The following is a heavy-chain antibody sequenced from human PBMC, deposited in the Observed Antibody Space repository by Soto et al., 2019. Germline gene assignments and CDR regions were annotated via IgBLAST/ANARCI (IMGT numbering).Heavy chain of an antibody. CDR3: ARDYFSGWARWFDS. CDR1: GGSVTTYY. CDR2: INYSGST. J-gene: IGHJ5*01. V-gene: IGHV4-59*02. Sequence: PSETLSLTCTVSGGSVTTYYWSWIRQPPGKGLEWIANINYSGSTNYYPSLKSRVIISVDASKNQFSLMVSSVIAADTAVFYCARDYFSGWARWFDSWGQGTLVTVSS. D-gene: IGHD6-19*01.